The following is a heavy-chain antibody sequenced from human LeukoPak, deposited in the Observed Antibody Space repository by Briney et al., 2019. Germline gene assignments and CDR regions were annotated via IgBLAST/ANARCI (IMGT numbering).Heavy chain of an antibody. V-gene: IGHV4-39*02. CDR3: AREGYDFWSGYYEDY. CDR2: IYYSGST. Sequence: SETLSLTCTVSGGSISSSSYYWGWIRQPPGKGLEWIGSIYYSGSTYYNPSLKSRVTISVDTSKNQFSLKLSSVTAADTAVYYCAREGYDFWSGYYEDYWGQGTLVTVSS. D-gene: IGHD3-3*01. CDR1: GGSISSSSYY. J-gene: IGHJ4*02.